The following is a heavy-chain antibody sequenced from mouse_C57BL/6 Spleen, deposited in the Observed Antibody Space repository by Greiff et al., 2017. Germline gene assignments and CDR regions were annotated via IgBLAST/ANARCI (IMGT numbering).Heavy chain of an antibody. V-gene: IGHV1-82*01. Sequence: VKLQESGPELVKPGASVKISCKASGYAFSSSWMNWVKQRPGKGLEWIGRIYPGDGDTNYNGKFKGKATLTADKYTSTAYMQLSSLTSKDSAVYFCARDHLDYAMDYWGQETSVTVSS. CDR1: GYAFSSSW. CDR2: IYPGDGDT. CDR3: ARDHLDYAMDY. J-gene: IGHJ4*01.